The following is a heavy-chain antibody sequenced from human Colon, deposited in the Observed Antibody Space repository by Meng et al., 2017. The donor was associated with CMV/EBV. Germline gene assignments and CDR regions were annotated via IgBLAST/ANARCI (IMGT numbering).Heavy chain of an antibody. CDR3: VRREYFDTESGN. V-gene: IGHV5-51*01. Sequence: GPGTRVSHSWIGWVPQMTGTGLDWIAIIYPGESDAVHNPSFQGRVTISADKSISTAYLQWSSLRTSDTAMYYCVRREYFDTESGNWGQGTMVTVSS. J-gene: IGHJ4*02. CDR2: IYPGESDA. D-gene: IGHD3-22*01. CDR1: GTRVSHSW.